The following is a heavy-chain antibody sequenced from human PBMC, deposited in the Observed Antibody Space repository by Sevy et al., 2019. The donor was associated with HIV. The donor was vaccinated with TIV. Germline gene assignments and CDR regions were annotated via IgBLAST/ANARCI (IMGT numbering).Heavy chain of an antibody. CDR1: GFTFSSYW. J-gene: IGHJ6*02. CDR2: IKQDGSEK. V-gene: IGHV3-7*01. D-gene: IGHD5-12*01. CDR3: AREGNVDMIYYYYGMDV. Sequence: GGSLRLSCAASGFTFSSYWMSWVRQAPGKGLEWVANIKQDGSEKYYVHSVKGRFTISRDNAKNSLYLQMNSLRAEDTAVYYCAREGNVDMIYYYYGMDVWGQGTTVTVSS.